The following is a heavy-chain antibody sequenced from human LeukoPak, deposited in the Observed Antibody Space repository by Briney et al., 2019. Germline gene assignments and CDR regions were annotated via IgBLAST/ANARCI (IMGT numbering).Heavy chain of an antibody. CDR3: AKGLRPNYYYGMDV. CDR2: ISYDGSSK. CDR1: GFTFSSYG. Sequence: PGGSLRLSCAASGFTFSSYGMHWVRQAPGKGLEWVAVISYDGSSKYYADSVKGRFTISRDNSKNTLYLQMNSLRAEDTAVYYCAKGLRPNYYYGMDVWGQGTTVTVSS. V-gene: IGHV3-30*18. J-gene: IGHJ6*02.